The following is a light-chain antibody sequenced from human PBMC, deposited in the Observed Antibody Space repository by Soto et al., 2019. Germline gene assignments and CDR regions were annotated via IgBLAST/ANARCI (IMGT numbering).Light chain of an antibody. CDR1: QSVLYSSNNKNY. Sequence: DIVMTQSPDSLAVSLGERATINCKSSQSVLYSSNNKNYLAWYQQKPGQPPKLLLYWASTRESGVPDRFSGSGSGTDFTLTISSLQAEDVAIYYCQQFSSPPFFPFGQGTKVDNK. CDR2: WAS. CDR3: QQFSSPPFFP. V-gene: IGKV4-1*01. J-gene: IGKJ2*01.